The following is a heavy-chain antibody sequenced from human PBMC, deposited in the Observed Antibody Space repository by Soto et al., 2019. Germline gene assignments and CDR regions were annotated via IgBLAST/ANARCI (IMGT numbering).Heavy chain of an antibody. D-gene: IGHD3-22*01. J-gene: IGHJ3*02. CDR2: IYHSGST. CDR3: ASLYYYDSSGYPLSAFDI. CDR1: GGSISSGGYY. V-gene: IGHV4-31*03. Sequence: QVQLQESGPGLVKPSQTLSLTCTVSGGSISSGGYYWSWIRQHPGKGLEWIGYIYHSGSTYYNPSLKSRVTIAVATPKNQFSWKLSSVTAADTAVYYCASLYYYDSSGYPLSAFDIWGQGTMITVSS.